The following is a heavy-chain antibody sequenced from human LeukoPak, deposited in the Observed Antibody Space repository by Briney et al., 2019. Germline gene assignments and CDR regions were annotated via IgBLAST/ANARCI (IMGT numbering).Heavy chain of an antibody. CDR3: ARSVPDYTRFDY. CDR2: FKTKYNQV. Sequence: GVSLRLSCVASGFTFSDYAMNWVRQAPGKGLEWVSTFKTKYNQVYYAESVRGRFTISTDNSKNTVYLQMNSLRAEDTALYYCARSVPDYTRFDYWGQGALVTVSS. J-gene: IGHJ4*02. V-gene: IGHV3-23*05. D-gene: IGHD4-11*01. CDR1: GFTFSDYA.